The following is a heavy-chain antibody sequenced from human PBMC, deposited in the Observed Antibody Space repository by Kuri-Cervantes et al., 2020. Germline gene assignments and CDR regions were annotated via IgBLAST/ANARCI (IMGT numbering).Heavy chain of an antibody. V-gene: IGHV4-34*01. D-gene: IGHD3-10*01. Sequence: SETLSLTCAVYGGSFSDYYRTWIRQPPGKGLEWIGEINHSGSTNYNPSLKSRVTISLDTSKNQFSLKLSSVSAADTAVYYCARGLRRWFGTRDAYDIWGQGTMVTVSS. CDR3: ARGLRRWFGTRDAYDI. CDR2: INHSGST. CDR1: GGSFSDYY. J-gene: IGHJ3*02.